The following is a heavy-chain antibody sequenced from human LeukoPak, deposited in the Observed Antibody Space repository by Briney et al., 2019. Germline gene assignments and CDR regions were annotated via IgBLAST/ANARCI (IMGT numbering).Heavy chain of an antibody. V-gene: IGHV1-3*01. CDR3: ARVAVATILDY. D-gene: IGHD5-12*01. CDR1: GYTFTSYA. J-gene: IGHJ4*02. CDR2: INAGSGNT. Sequence: ASVKVSCKASGYTFTSYAMHWVRQAPGQRLEWMGWINAGSGNTKYSQKFQGRVTITRDTSASTAYMELSSLRSEDTAVYYCARVAVATILDYWGQGTLVTVSS.